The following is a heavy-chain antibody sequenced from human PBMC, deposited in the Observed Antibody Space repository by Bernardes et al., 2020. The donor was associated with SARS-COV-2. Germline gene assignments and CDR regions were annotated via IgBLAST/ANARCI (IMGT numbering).Heavy chain of an antibody. CDR2: IYTSGST. Sequence: SETLSLTCTVSGGSISSYYWSWIRQPAGKGLEWIWRIYTSGSTNYNPSLKSRVTMSVDTYKNQFSLKLSSDTAADTAVYYCASVVYYDFWSGGYYMDVWGKGTTVTVSS. J-gene: IGHJ6*03. CDR3: ASVVYYDFWSGGYYMDV. CDR1: GGSISSYY. V-gene: IGHV4-4*07. D-gene: IGHD3-3*01.